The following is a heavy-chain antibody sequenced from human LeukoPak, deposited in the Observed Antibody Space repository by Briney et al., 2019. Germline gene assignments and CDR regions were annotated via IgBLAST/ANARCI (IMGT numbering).Heavy chain of an antibody. CDR1: GYTFTSYY. V-gene: IGHV1-46*01. Sequence: ASMKVSCKASGYTFTSYYMHWVRQAPGQGLEWMGIINPSGGSTSYAQKFQGRVTMTRDTSTSTVYMELSSLRSEDTAVYYCATPSFFGVVISAFHFWGQGTKVTVSS. CDR3: ATPSFFGVVISAFHF. CDR2: INPSGGST. J-gene: IGHJ3*01. D-gene: IGHD3-3*01.